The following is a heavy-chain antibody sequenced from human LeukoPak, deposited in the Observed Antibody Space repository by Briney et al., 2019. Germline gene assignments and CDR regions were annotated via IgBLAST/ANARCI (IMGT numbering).Heavy chain of an antibody. CDR2: VHVTRGT. CDR1: GGSISSHY. CDR3: ARGDSSSGATYDY. V-gene: IGHV4-4*07. D-gene: IGHD6-6*01. J-gene: IGHJ4*02. Sequence: PSETLSLSCSVSGGSISSHYWSWIRQPAGKGLEWIGRVHVTRGTNYNPSLKSRVTISVDTSKNQFSLKLSSVTAADTAVYYCARGDSSSGATYDYWGQGTLVTVSS.